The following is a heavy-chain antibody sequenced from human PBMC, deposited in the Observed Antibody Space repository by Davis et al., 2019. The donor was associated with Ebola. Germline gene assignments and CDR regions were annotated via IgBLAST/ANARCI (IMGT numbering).Heavy chain of an antibody. Sequence: PGGSLRLSCKASGYSFTTYWIAWVRQVPGKGLEWMGIIYPGDLDIRYSPSFQGQVTISADKSISTAYLQWSSLKASDTAMYYCARLLIGVEGRYYYGMDVWGQGTTVTVSS. D-gene: IGHD2-2*01. CDR1: GYSFTTYW. V-gene: IGHV5-51*01. J-gene: IGHJ6*02. CDR2: IYPGDLDI. CDR3: ARLLIGVEGRYYYGMDV.